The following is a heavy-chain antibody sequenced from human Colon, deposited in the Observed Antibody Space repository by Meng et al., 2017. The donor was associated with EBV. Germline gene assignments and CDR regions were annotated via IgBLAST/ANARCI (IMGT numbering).Heavy chain of an antibody. J-gene: IGHJ5*02. D-gene: IGHD3-10*01. V-gene: IGHV4-30-4*01. CDR2: IFNPGST. Sequence: QGQLQESGPGQVKPSQTLSLACAFSRGSITSCGYYWTWIRQPPGKGLEWIVYIFNPGSTYYNPSLKCRVTISLDTSKNQFSLKLGSVTAADTAVYYCARDQIGGDGWFDPWGRGTLVTVSS. CDR1: RGSITSCGYY. CDR3: ARDQIGGDGWFDP.